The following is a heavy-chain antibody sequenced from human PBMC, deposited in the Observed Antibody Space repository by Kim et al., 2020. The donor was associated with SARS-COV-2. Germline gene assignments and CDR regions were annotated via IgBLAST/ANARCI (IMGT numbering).Heavy chain of an antibody. CDR3: ARAPNHILGQFDY. D-gene: IGHD2-21*01. CDR1: GYIFITSF. Sequence: ASVKVSCTTSGYIFITSFIPWVRQAPGQGLEWMGIIIPSSGRPNYAQKFQGRVTITADASTNTVYMELNSLTSDDTGIYYCARAPNHILGQFDYWGQGTLVTVSS. CDR2: IIPSSGRP. V-gene: IGHV1-46*01. J-gene: IGHJ4*02.